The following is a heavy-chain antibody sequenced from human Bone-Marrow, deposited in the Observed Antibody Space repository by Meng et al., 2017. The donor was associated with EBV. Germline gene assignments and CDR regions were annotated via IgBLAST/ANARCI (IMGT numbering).Heavy chain of an antibody. V-gene: IGHV3-23*01. CDR2: ISGSGGST. D-gene: IGHD6-19*01. Sequence: EVQLLESGGGLVQPVGFLRLSCAASGFTFSSYAMSWVRQAPGKGLEWVSAISGSGGSTYYADSVKGRFTISRDNSKNTLYLQMNSLRAEDTAVYYCAKAPSSGWYYFDYWGQGTLVTVSS. CDR3: AKAPSSGWYYFDY. J-gene: IGHJ4*02. CDR1: GFTFSSYA.